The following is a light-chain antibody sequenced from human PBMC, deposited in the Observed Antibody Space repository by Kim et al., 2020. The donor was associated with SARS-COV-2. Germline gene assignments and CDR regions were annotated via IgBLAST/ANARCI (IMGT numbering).Light chain of an antibody. CDR1: SSDIGTYY. J-gene: IGLJ3*02. Sequence: QRVTITWSGTSSDIGTYYVYWYQQVPGRAPSKLIFNDIRRPSGVPDRFSGSKSGTAASLAISGLRSDDEADYYCASWDDGLNALVFGGGTQLTVL. CDR3: ASWDDGLNALV. V-gene: IGLV1-47*01. CDR2: NDI.